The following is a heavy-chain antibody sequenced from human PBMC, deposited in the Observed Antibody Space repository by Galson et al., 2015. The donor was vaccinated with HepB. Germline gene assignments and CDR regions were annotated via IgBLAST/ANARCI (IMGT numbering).Heavy chain of an antibody. CDR1: GFTFSGSA. CDR3: AREGPYASSCMDY. J-gene: IGHJ4*02. CDR2: IRSKASNYAT. D-gene: IGHD6-13*01. Sequence: SLRLSCAASGFTFSGSAIHWVRQTSGKGLEWVGRIRSKASNYATAYTASLKGGFTISRDDSKNTAYLRMNSLRVEDTAVYYCAREGPYASSCMDYWGQGTLVTVSS. V-gene: IGHV3-73*01.